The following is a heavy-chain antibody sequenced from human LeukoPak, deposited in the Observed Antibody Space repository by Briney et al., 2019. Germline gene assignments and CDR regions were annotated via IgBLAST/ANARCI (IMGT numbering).Heavy chain of an antibody. V-gene: IGHV3-11*01. CDR1: GFTFSSYA. CDR3: AREGRGYYGDFDF. D-gene: IGHD3-22*01. J-gene: IGHJ4*02. CDR2: IRNDGSTI. Sequence: GGSLRLSCAASGFTFSSYAMNWIRQAPGKGLEWVAYIRNDGSTIYDADSVRGRFTISRDNAEKSLYLQMNSLRAEDTAVYYCAREGRGYYGDFDFWGQGTLVTVSS.